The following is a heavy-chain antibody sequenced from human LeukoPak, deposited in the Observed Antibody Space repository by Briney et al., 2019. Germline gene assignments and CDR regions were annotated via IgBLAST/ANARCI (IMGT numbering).Heavy chain of an antibody. CDR2: ISGSGGST. Sequence: GGSPRLSCAASGFTFSSYGMSWVRQAPGKGLEWVSAISGSGGSTYYADSVKGRFTISRDNSKNTLYLQMNSLRAEDTAVYYCAKDPTDSDYFDYWGQGTLVTVSS. D-gene: IGHD2-21*01. CDR3: AKDPTDSDYFDY. V-gene: IGHV3-23*01. CDR1: GFTFSSYG. J-gene: IGHJ4*02.